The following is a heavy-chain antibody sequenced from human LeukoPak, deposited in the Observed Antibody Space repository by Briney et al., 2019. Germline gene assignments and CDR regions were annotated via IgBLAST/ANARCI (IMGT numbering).Heavy chain of an antibody. CDR3: AKDASYSFDY. Sequence: GGSLRLSCAASGFTFSRYGMYWVRQAPGKGLEWVAFIRYDGSNKYYAGSVKGRFTISRDNSKNTLYLQMNSLRAEDTAVYYCAKDASYSFDYWGQGTLATVSS. CDR1: GFTFSRYG. CDR2: IRYDGSNK. V-gene: IGHV3-30*02. J-gene: IGHJ4*02.